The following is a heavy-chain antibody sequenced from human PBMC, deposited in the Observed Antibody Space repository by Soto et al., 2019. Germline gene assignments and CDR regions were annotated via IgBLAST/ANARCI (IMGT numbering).Heavy chain of an antibody. J-gene: IGHJ4*02. CDR3: AKERPAGGADY. D-gene: IGHD6-25*01. CDR1: GFTFNNYV. V-gene: IGHV3-23*01. CDR2: INGGGGGT. Sequence: EVQILESGGGLVQPGGSLRLSCAASGFTFNNYVMTWFRQAPGRGLEWVSSINGGGGGTYYADSVKGRFTISRDNSMDTLYLQMNSLRVEDTAVYYCAKERPAGGADYWGQGTLVTVSS.